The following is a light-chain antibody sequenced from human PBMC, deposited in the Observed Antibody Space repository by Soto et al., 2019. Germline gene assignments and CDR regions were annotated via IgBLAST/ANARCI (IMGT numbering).Light chain of an antibody. CDR3: SSYVSTNSYV. J-gene: IGLJ1*01. CDR2: EVY. Sequence: QSALTQPPSASGSPGQSVTISCTGTSSDVGGYNYVSWYQHHPGKAPKLIIYEVYKRPSGVPDRFSGSKSGNTAALTVSGLQAEDKADYYCSSYVSTNSYVFGTGTKLTVL. CDR1: SSDVGGYNY. V-gene: IGLV2-8*01.